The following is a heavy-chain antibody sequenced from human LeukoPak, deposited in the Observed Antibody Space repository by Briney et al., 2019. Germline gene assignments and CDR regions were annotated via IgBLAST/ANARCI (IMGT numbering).Heavy chain of an antibody. CDR2: INHSGST. Sequence: SETLSLTCAVYGGSFRGYYWSWIRQPPGKGLEWIGEINHSGSTNYNPSLKSRVTISLDTSMKKFSLKLNSVTAADTAVYYCASTERCSTTCPLDYWGQGTLDTVSS. CDR1: GGSFRGYY. CDR3: ASTERCSTTCPLDY. D-gene: IGHD2-2*01. J-gene: IGHJ4*02. V-gene: IGHV4-34*01.